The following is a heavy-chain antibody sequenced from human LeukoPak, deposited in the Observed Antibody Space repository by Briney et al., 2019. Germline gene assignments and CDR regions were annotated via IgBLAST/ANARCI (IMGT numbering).Heavy chain of an antibody. V-gene: IGHV1-18*04. D-gene: IGHD5-18*01. Sequence: ASVKVSCKASGYTFTSHGISWVRQAPGQGLEWMGWVSTYNGNTNYVPKYQGRVTMTTDTSTSTAYMELRSLRSDDTALYYCARDVDTATDQINDYWGQGTLVTVSS. J-gene: IGHJ4*02. CDR1: GYTFTSHG. CDR3: ARDVDTATDQINDY. CDR2: VSTYNGNT.